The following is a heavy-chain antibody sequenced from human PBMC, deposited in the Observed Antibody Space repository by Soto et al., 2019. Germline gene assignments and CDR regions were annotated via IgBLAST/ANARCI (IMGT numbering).Heavy chain of an antibody. V-gene: IGHV1-69*01. CDR2: IIPISDTT. D-gene: IGHD2-2*01. J-gene: IGHJ6*02. Sequence: QVQLVQSGAEVKKPGSSVKVSCKASGGTFSSYAISWVRQAPGQGLEWMGGIIPISDTTNYAQKFQGRVTITADESTSTAYMELSSLRSEDTAVYYCARSQGSSTSLEIYYYYYCGMDVWGQWTTVTVSS. CDR1: GGTFSSYA. CDR3: ARSQGSSTSLEIYYYYYCGMDV.